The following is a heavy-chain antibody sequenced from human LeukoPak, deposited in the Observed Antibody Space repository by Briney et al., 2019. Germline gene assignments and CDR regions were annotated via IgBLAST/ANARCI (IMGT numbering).Heavy chain of an antibody. V-gene: IGHV1-69*05. CDR2: IIPIFGTA. Sequence: ASVKVSCKASGGTFSSYAISWVRQAPGQGLEWMGGIIPIFGTANYAQKFQGRVTITTDESTSTAYMELSSLRSEDTAVYYCARAIGWQLRSAAFDIWGQGTMVTVSS. J-gene: IGHJ3*02. CDR3: ARAIGWQLRSAAFDI. CDR1: GGTFSSYA. D-gene: IGHD2-15*01.